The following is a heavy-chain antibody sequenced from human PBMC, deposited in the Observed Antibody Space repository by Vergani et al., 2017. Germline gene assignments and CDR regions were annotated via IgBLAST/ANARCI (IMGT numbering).Heavy chain of an antibody. Sequence: QVQVVQSGAEVKKSGASVKVSCKTSGYTFSNYYMHWVRQAPGQGLEWMGIINPSGGHTNYAQKFQGRVTMTRDTSTSTVYMELSSLRSEDTAIYYCAREWAAYYYDSSGYRYNWFDPWGQRTLVTVSA. V-gene: IGHV1-46*01. CDR2: INPSGGHT. J-gene: IGHJ5*02. CDR3: AREWAAYYYDSSGYRYNWFDP. D-gene: IGHD3-22*01. CDR1: GYTFSNYY.